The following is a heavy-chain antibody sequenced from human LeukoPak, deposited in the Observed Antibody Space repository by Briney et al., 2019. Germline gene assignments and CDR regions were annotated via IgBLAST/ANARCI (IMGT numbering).Heavy chain of an antibody. D-gene: IGHD1-26*01. CDR2: VKSKTEGGTI. J-gene: IGHJ4*02. Sequence: GGSLRLSCAASGFTFSSSWMSWVRQAPGKGLEWVGRVKSKTEGGTIDYGAPVKGRFTISRDDSKNTLYLQMNSLKTEDTAVYYCTTADRWDLLGNWGQGTLVTVSA. V-gene: IGHV3-15*01. CDR1: GFTFSSSW. CDR3: TTADRWDLLGN.